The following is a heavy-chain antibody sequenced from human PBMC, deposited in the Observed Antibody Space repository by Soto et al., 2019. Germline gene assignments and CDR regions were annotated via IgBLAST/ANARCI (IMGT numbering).Heavy chain of an antibody. D-gene: IGHD3-10*01. CDR3: AREEGFRITMDRGRWFDP. CDR2: VNPISGDT. V-gene: IGHV1-2*02. CDR1: GYTFTGYY. Sequence: QLQLVQSGAEVKKPGASVKVSCRASGYTFTGYYLHWVRQAPGQGLEWMGWVNPISGDTNYAQKFQDRVIMTRDRSITTVHMELSRLRSDDTAVYYCAREEGFRITMDRGRWFDPWGQGTLVTVSS. J-gene: IGHJ5*02.